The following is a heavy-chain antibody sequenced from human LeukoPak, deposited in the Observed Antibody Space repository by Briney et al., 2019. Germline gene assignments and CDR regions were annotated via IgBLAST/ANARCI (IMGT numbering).Heavy chain of an antibody. Sequence: GGSLRLSCAASGFTFSSYAMSWVRQAPGKGLERVSAISGSGGNTYYADSVEGRFTISRDNSKNTLYLQMNSLRAEDTAVYYCARGGGSGNYKYCFDYWGQGTLVTVSS. V-gene: IGHV3-23*01. J-gene: IGHJ4*02. CDR2: ISGSGGNT. CDR1: GFTFSSYA. CDR3: ARGGGSGNYKYCFDY. D-gene: IGHD3-10*01.